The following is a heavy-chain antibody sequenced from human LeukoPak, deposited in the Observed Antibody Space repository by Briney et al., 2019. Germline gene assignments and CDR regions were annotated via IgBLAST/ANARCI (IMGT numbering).Heavy chain of an antibody. J-gene: IGHJ4*02. CDR3: ARGFPTGDRAGVDY. CDR1: GYTFTGYD. CDR2: MNPNSGNT. D-gene: IGHD7-27*01. V-gene: IGHV1-8*01. Sequence: ASVKVSCKASGYTFTGYDINWVRQATGQGLEWMGWMNPNSGNTGYAQKFQGRVTMTRNTSISTAYMELSSLRSEDTAVYYCARGFPTGDRAGVDYWGQGTLVTVSS.